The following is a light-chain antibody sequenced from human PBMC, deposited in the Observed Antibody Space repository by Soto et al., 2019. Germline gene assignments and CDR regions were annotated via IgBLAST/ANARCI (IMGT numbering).Light chain of an antibody. CDR3: CSYAGSYSYV. V-gene: IGLV2-11*01. J-gene: IGLJ1*01. Sequence: LTQPRSVSGSPVQSVTISCTGTSSDVGGYNYVSWYQEQPGKAPKLMIYDVSKRASWVPDRCSRSKSGNTASLTISGLQAKYEADYYCCSYAGSYSYVFGTGTKFTVL. CDR1: SSDVGGYNY. CDR2: DVS.